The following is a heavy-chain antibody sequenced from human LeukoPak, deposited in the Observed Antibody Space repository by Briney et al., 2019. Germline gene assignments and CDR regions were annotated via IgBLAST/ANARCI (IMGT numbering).Heavy chain of an antibody. J-gene: IGHJ4*02. CDR2: ISTYNGNT. CDR1: GYTFTSYG. CDR3: ARDPRGALDGDPYFDY. D-gene: IGHD7-27*01. Sequence: GASVKVSCKASGYTFTSYGISWVRQAPGQGLEWMGWISTYNGNTNYAQKLQGRVTMTTDTSTSTAYMELRSLRSDDTAVYYCARDPRGALDGDPYFDYWGQGTLVTVSS. V-gene: IGHV1-18*01.